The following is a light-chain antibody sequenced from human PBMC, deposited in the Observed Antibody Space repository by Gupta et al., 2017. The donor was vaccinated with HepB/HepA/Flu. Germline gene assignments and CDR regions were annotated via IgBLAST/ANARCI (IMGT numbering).Light chain of an antibody. Sequence: EIVLTQSPATLSLSPGERASLSCRASQIVSNFLAWYQQKPGQAPRLLINRASNRAPGIPARCSGGGSGTNVTLTISSLEAEDVAVDYCQQYGASSLTFGGGTKVEIK. CDR1: QIVSNF. J-gene: IGKJ4*01. V-gene: IGKV3-11*01. CDR3: QQYGASSLT. CDR2: RAS.